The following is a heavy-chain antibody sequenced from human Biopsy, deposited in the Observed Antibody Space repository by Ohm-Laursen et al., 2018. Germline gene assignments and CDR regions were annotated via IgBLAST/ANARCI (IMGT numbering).Heavy chain of an antibody. D-gene: IGHD3-3*01. CDR1: GFTFTHAW. V-gene: IGHV3-11*01. CDR2: LSSRGSNI. Sequence: SLRLSCAAPGFTFTHAWMSWIRQAPGKGLEWISYLSSRGSNIYYADSVKGRFTVSRDNANNSLFLQMNSLRAEDTAVYYCARFPDFWSGYYVDSWGQGTLVTVSS. J-gene: IGHJ4*02. CDR3: ARFPDFWSGYYVDS.